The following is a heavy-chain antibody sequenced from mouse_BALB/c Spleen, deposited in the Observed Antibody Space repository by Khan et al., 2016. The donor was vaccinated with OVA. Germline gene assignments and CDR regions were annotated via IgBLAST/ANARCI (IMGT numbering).Heavy chain of an antibody. CDR1: GYTFTSFW. CDR2: IDPSRSET. J-gene: IGHJ3*01. D-gene: IGHD1-1*01. CDR3: GRVGYGSPFAY. Sequence: QVQLQQSGPELVRPGASVKMSCKASGYTFTSFWIHWVKQRPGQGLEWIGMIDPSRSETRLNQKFKDKATLNVDKSSNTAYMQLSRLTSEDSAVXCCGRVGYGSPFAYWGQGTLVTVSS. V-gene: IGHV1S127*01.